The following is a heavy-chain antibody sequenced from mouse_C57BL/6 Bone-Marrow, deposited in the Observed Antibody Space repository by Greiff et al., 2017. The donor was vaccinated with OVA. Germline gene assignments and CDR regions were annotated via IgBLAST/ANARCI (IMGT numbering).Heavy chain of an antibody. J-gene: IGHJ2*01. CDR2: IYPGSGNT. D-gene: IGHD2-5*01. CDR1: GYSFTSYY. Sequence: QVQLKQSGPELVKPGASVKISCKASGYSFTSYYIHWVKQRPGQGLEWIGWIYPGSGNTKYNEKFKGKATLTADTSSSTAYMQLSSLTSEDSAVYYCARSDSNHPYFDYWGQGTTLTVSS. V-gene: IGHV1-66*01. CDR3: ARSDSNHPYFDY.